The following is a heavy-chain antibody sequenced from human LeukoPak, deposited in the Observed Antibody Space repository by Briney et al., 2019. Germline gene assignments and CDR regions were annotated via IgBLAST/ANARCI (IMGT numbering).Heavy chain of an antibody. D-gene: IGHD2-2*01. J-gene: IGHJ6*03. CDR1: GYSISSGYY. Sequence: PSETLSLTCTLSGYSISSGYYWGWIRQPPGKGMEWIGSIYHSGSTYYNPSLKSRVTISVDTSKNQFSLKLSSVTAADTAVYYCARAPVVVPAAIPAPYYYMDVWGKGAAVTVSS. CDR2: IYHSGST. V-gene: IGHV4-38-2*02. CDR3: ARAPVVVPAAIPAPYYYMDV.